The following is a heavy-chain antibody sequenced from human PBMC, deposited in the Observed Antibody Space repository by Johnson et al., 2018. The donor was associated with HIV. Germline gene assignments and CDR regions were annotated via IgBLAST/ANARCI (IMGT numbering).Heavy chain of an antibody. J-gene: IGHJ3*01. Sequence: QVQLVESGGGVVQPGRSLRLSCAASGFTFSSYGMHWVRQAPGKGLEWVAVIWYDGSNKYYADSVKGRFTISRDNSKNTLYLQMNSLRAEDTAVYYCAKSGLVVLVVYAPDVFDVWGQGTMVTVSS. V-gene: IGHV3-33*06. D-gene: IGHD2-8*02. CDR1: GFTFSSYG. CDR2: IWYDGSNK. CDR3: AKSGLVVLVVYAPDVFDV.